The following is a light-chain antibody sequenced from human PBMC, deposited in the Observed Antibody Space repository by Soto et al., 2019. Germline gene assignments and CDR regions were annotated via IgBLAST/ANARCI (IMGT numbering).Light chain of an antibody. CDR3: QSYDSSLSGSVV. J-gene: IGLJ2*01. Sequence: QFVLTQPPSVSGAPGQRVTISCTGSSSNIGAGYDVHWYQQLPGTAPKLLIYGNSNRPSGVPDRFPGSKSGTSASLAITGLQAEDEADYYCQSYDSSLSGSVVFGGGTKLTVL. V-gene: IGLV1-40*01. CDR2: GNS. CDR1: SSNIGAGYD.